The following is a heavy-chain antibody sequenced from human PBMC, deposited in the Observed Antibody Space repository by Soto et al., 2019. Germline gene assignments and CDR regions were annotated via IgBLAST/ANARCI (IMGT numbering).Heavy chain of an antibody. Sequence: PGGSLKIFCKGSGYRFPNYWIAWVRPVPGKGLEWMGSIYPGESDTTYSPAFQGQVTISADKSISTAYLQWSSLRASDTDMYYCARRHSIFSNSPPRDYFDYWGQGTPVTVSS. CDR2: IYPGESDT. CDR3: ARRHSIFSNSPPRDYFDY. J-gene: IGHJ4*02. CDR1: GYRFPNYW. V-gene: IGHV5-51*01. D-gene: IGHD6-6*01.